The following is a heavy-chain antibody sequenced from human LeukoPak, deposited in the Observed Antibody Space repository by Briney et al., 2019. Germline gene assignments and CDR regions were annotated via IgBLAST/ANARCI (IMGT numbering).Heavy chain of an antibody. D-gene: IGHD3-9*01. V-gene: IGHV3-49*04. CDR1: GFTFGDYG. J-gene: IGHJ5*02. CDR3: TRVPILTGYVNYFDP. Sequence: GRSLRLSCTASGFTFGDYGMSWVRQAPGKGLEWIGFIRTKAYGETTEHAASVKGRFTFSRDDSKSIAYLEMNSLKTEDTAVYYCTRVPILTGYVNYFDPWGQGTLVTVSS. CDR2: IRTKAYGETT.